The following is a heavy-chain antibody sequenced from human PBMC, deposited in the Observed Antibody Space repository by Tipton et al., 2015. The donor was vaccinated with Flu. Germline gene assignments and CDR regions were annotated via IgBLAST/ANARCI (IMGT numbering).Heavy chain of an antibody. Sequence: SRVSISADTSKNQFSLKLTAVTAADTAVYYCARAGAHGYTLVQDSWGQGALVTVSS. D-gene: IGHD5-24*01. J-gene: IGHJ4*02. V-gene: IGHV4-59*01. CDR3: ARAGAHGYTLVQDS.